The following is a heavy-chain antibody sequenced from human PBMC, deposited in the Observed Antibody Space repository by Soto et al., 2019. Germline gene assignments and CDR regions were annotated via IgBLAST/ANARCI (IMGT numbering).Heavy chain of an antibody. CDR2: IGGGGGIT. CDR3: AKTAEAVAGNVYGY. J-gene: IGHJ4*02. V-gene: IGHV3-23*01. D-gene: IGHD6-19*01. Sequence: EVQLLESGGGLVQPGGSLRLSCAASGFTFSNYAMGWVRQAPGKGLEWVSGIGGGGGITYYSDSVKGRFTISRDNSKNTLYLHMNSLRAEDTAVYYCAKTAEAVAGNVYGYWGQGTLVTVSS. CDR1: GFTFSNYA.